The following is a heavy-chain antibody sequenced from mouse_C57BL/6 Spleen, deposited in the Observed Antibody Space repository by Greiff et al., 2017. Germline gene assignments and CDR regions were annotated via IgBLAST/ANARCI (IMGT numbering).Heavy chain of an antibody. V-gene: IGHV1-62-2*01. CDR2: FYPGSGSI. Sequence: LVESGAELVKPGASVKLSCKASGYTFTEYTIHWVQQRSGQGLEWIGWFYPGSGSIKYNEKFTDKATVTVDKSPSTVYMELSRWTAEDTSVYFCARHEDYGSSYYFDYWGQGTTLTVSS. J-gene: IGHJ2*01. D-gene: IGHD1-1*01. CDR1: GYTFTEYT. CDR3: ARHEDYGSSYYFDY.